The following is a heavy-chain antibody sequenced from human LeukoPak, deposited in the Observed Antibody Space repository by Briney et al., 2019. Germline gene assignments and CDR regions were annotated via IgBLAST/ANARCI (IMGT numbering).Heavy chain of an antibody. V-gene: IGHV3-48*02. CDR1: GFTFSSYY. D-gene: IGHD4-23*01. J-gene: IGHJ4*02. Sequence: PGGSLRLSCAASGFTFSSYYMNWVRQAPGKGLEWISYITGTSTTIYYADSVKGRLTISRDNAKNSLYLQMNSLREEDTAVYYCARDYQGLRWYPPFDYWGQGALVTVSS. CDR3: ARDYQGLRWYPPFDY. CDR2: ITGTSTTI.